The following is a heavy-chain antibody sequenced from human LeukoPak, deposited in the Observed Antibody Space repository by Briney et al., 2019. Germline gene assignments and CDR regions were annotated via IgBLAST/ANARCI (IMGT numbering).Heavy chain of an antibody. V-gene: IGHV1-18*01. CDR2: ISTYNGNT. CDR1: GYTFTSYG. D-gene: IGHD6-19*01. J-gene: IGHJ4*01. Sequence: ASVKVSCKASGYTFTSYGISWVRQAPGQGLEWMGWISTYNGNTNYAQKLQGRVTITTDTSASTAYMELSSLRSEDTAIYYCAKPTSGGRSSFDFWGQGTLVTVSS. CDR3: AKPTSGGRSSFDF.